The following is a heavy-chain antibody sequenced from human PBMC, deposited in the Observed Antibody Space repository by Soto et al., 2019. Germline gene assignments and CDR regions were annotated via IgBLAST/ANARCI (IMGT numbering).Heavy chain of an antibody. D-gene: IGHD2-15*01. CDR2: INTDGSST. CDR3: TRGLGGGSC. V-gene: IGHV3-74*01. J-gene: IGHJ4*02. Sequence: EVQLVESGGGLIQPGGSLRLSCAASGYTFSSYWMHWVRQAPGKGLVWVSRINTDGSSTSYADTVEGRFTISRDNAKNTLYLQMNSLRAEDTAVYYCTRGLGGGSCWGQGTLVTISS. CDR1: GYTFSSYW.